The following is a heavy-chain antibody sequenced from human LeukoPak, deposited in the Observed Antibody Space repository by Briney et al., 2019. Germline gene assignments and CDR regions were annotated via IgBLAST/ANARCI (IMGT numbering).Heavy chain of an antibody. V-gene: IGHV3-30*02. CDR3: AKGGVGNYVPGVDY. CDR1: GFTFSSHG. D-gene: IGHD1-7*01. Sequence: GGSLRLSCAASGFTFSSHGMHWVRQAPGRGLEWVAFIRYDGSNKHYADSVKGRFTISRDNSKNTLYLQMNSLRAEDTAVYYCAKGGVGNYVPGVDYWGQGTLLTVPS. J-gene: IGHJ4*02. CDR2: IRYDGSNK.